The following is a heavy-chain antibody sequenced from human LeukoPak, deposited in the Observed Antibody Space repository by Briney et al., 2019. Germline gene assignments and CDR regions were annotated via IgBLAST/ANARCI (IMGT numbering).Heavy chain of an antibody. Sequence: GGSLRLSCAASGFTFNNYAMIWVRQAPGKGLEWVSSISGGGETTYYADSAKGRFTIFRDNSQNTLYLQMNSLRAEDTAVYYCARDYADYVGYFFFDYWGQGTLVTVSS. D-gene: IGHD4-17*01. V-gene: IGHV3-23*01. CDR3: ARDYADYVGYFFFDY. J-gene: IGHJ4*02. CDR2: ISGGGETT. CDR1: GFTFNNYA.